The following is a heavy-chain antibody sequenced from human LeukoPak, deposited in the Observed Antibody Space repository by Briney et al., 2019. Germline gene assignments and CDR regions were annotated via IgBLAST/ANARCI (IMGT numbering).Heavy chain of an antibody. V-gene: IGHV4-38-2*01. Sequence: SETLSLTCGVSGYSISNGYHWGWIRQPPGKGLEWIGSIHHSGSIYHNPSLKSRVTISVDTSKNQFSLKLTSVTASDTAVYYCARINRNPDYWGQGTLVTVSS. CDR3: ARINRNPDY. CDR1: GYSISNGYH. CDR2: IHHSGSI. D-gene: IGHD1-14*01. J-gene: IGHJ4*02.